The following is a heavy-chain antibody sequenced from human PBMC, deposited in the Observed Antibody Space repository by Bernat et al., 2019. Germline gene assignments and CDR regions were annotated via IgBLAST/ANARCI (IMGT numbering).Heavy chain of an antibody. CDR2: IKSQADGGTT. Sequence: EVQLVESGGGLVKPGGSLRLSCAASGFTFSKTWVNWVRQAPGKGLEWVARIKSQADGGTTDYAAPVKGRLTISRDDSNTTLFLLMKSLKTEDTAVYCCGKGPFTYFDYWGQGTLVTVAS. J-gene: IGHJ4*02. V-gene: IGHV3-15*01. CDR3: GKGPFTYFDY. D-gene: IGHD3-16*01. CDR1: GFTFSKTW.